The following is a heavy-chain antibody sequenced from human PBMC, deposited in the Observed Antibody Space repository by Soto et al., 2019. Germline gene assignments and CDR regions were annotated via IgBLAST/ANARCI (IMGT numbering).Heavy chain of an antibody. J-gene: IGHJ4*02. Sequence: QVQLQESGPGLVKPSQTLSLTCTVSGGSNSSGDYYWSWIRQPPGKGLEGIGYIYYSGSTYYNPSLQSRISISIDTSKNQFSLKLTSGTAADSAGYYCARGPYSSFNYSGQRTMVTVSS. D-gene: IGHD1-26*01. CDR3: ARGPYSSFNY. CDR1: GGSNSSGDYY. V-gene: IGHV4-30-4*01. CDR2: IYYSGST.